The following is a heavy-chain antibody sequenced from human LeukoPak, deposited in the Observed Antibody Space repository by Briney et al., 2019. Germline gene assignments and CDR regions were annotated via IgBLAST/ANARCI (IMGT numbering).Heavy chain of an antibody. CDR1: GDSISRSTYY. D-gene: IGHD6-25*01. J-gene: IGHJ4*02. V-gene: IGHV4-39*02. CDR3: ARSSGTGTFSY. CDR2: VYYGRSP. Sequence: SETLSLTCTVSGDSISRSTYYWAWIRQPPGKGLVWIGSVYYGRSPYFNPSLESRATISVDTSKNHFSLKMSSVTAADTAVYYCARSSGTGTFSYWGQGTLVTVSS.